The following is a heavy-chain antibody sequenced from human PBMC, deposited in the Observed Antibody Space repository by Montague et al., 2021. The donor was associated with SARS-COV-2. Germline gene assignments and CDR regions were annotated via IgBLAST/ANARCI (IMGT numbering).Heavy chain of an antibody. V-gene: IGHV4-59*01. Sequence: SETLSLTCTVSRGFINNYYWNWIRQSPDKGLEWIGFVFYTGLNKYNPSLESRVTISLDTSGNQFSLRLTSVTAADTAVYFCARGLGANLDYWGQGILVTVSS. J-gene: IGHJ4*02. CDR3: ARGLGANLDY. D-gene: IGHD1-26*01. CDR2: VFYTGLN. CDR1: RGFINNYY.